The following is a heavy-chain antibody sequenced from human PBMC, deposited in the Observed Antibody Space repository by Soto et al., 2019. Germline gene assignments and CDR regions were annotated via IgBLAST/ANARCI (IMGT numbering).Heavy chain of an antibody. J-gene: IGHJ2*01. CDR2: IYYSGST. D-gene: IGHD2-2*01. Sequence: SETLSLTCTVSGGSISSSSYYWGWIRQPPGKGLEWIGSIYYSGSTYYNPSLKSRVTISVDTSKNQFSLKLSSVTAADTAVYYCARNEGSGYCSSTSCSTYWYFDLWGRGTLVTVSS. CDR3: ARNEGSGYCSSTSCSTYWYFDL. V-gene: IGHV4-39*01. CDR1: GGSISSSSYY.